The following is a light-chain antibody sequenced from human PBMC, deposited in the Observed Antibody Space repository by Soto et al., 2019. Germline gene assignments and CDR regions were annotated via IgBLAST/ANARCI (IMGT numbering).Light chain of an antibody. CDR1: QSLLHSNGKNY. CDR2: LGS. CDR3: MQALQTAFT. J-gene: IGKJ3*01. V-gene: IGKV2-28*01. Sequence: DIVMTQSPVSLPVTPGEPASISCRSSQSLLHSNGKNYLDWYLQKPGQSPQLLIYLGSNRASGVPDRFSGSGSGTELTLKISRVEADDVGIYYCMQALQTAFTFGPGTKVDIK.